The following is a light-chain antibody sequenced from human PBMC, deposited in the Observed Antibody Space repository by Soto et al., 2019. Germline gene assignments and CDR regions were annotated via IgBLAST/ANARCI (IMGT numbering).Light chain of an antibody. J-gene: IGLJ1*01. CDR3: AALDDSLGAYV. V-gene: IGLV1-44*01. CDR1: NSNIGTNT. Sequence: QSVLTQPPSASATPGQRVTISCSGSNSNIGTNTVNWYQQLPGTAPRLLIYTNNQRPSGVPQRFSGSKTGTSASLAIGGLQSEDGADYYFAALDDSLGAYVFGTWTKLTVL. CDR2: TNN.